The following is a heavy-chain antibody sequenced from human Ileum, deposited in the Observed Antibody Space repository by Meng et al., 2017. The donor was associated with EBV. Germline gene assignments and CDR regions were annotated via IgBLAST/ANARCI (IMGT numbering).Heavy chain of an antibody. J-gene: IGHJ4*02. CDR3: ASSDYYRSDY. V-gene: IGHV4-4*02. D-gene: IGHD3-22*01. CDR2: TSHSGST. Sequence: VQLQESGPGLVXPXXXXSLTRAVSGGSISRSDWWSWVRQPPGKGLEWIGETSHSGSTNYSPSLKGRVTISLDKSKNQLSLKLNSVTAADTAVYYCASSDYYRSDYWGQGTLVTVSS. CDR1: GGSISRSDW.